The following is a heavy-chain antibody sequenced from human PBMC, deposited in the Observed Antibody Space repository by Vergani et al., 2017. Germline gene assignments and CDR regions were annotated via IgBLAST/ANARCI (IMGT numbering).Heavy chain of an antibody. D-gene: IGHD1-7*01. Sequence: EVQLLQSEGAVVQPVGSLRLTCAASEFTFSNYAMNWVRQAPGKGLEWVSGISGSGVSEYYTDSVKGRFTISRDNSKNMLFLQMNNLRTEDTAIYYCANQDFVAGNYLFDNWGQGTLVTVSS. CDR2: ISGSGVSE. CDR1: EFTFSNYA. CDR3: ANQDFVAGNYLFDN. V-gene: IGHV3-23*01. J-gene: IGHJ4*02.